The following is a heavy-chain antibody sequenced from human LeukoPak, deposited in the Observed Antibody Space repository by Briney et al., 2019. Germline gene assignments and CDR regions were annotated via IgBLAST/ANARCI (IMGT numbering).Heavy chain of an antibody. CDR2: IYSGGST. D-gene: IGHD3-22*01. CDR1: GFTVSSNY. V-gene: IGHV3-53*01. J-gene: IGHJ4*02. CDR3: ARGEEDSSGYYPFDY. Sequence: GGSLRPSCAASGFTVSSNYMSWVRQAPGKGLEWVSVIYSGGSTYYADSVKGRFTISRDNSKNTLYLQMNSLRAEDTAVYYCARGEEDSSGYYPFDYWGQGTLVTVSS.